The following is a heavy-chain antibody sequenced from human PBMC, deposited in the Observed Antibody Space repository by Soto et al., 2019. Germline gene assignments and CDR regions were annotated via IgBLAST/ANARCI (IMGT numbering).Heavy chain of an antibody. J-gene: IGHJ3*02. CDR1: GGTFSSYD. V-gene: IGHV1-69*19. D-gene: IGHD3-22*01. CDR3: ARGNTYDSSVHDAFDI. Sequence: QVQLVQSGAEVKKPGSSVKVSCKASGGTFSSYDISWVRQAPGQGLEWMGGIIPFFGTANYAQKLKRRVTITPGESTTPAYMELSSLRSEDTAVYYCARGNTYDSSVHDAFDIWGQGTIVTVSS. CDR2: IIPFFGTA.